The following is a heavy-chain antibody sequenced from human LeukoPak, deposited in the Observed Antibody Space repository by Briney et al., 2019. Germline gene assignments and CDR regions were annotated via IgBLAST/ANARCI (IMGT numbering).Heavy chain of an antibody. D-gene: IGHD3-22*01. CDR2: IIPIFGTA. Sequence: SVKVSCKASGGTFSSYAISWVRQAPGQGLEWMGGIIPIFGTANYAQKFQGRVTITADKSTSTAYMELSSLRSEDTAVYYCASLYYYDSSGYYYAPPPFDYWGQGTLVTVSS. CDR1: GGTFSSYA. CDR3: ASLYYYDSSGYYYAPPPFDY. J-gene: IGHJ4*02. V-gene: IGHV1-69*06.